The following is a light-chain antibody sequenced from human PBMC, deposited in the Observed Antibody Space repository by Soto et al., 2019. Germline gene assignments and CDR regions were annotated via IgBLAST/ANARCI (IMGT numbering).Light chain of an antibody. Sequence: EIVMTQSPATLSVSPGERATLSCRASQSVNSNLAWYQQKPGQAPRLLIYGASTRATGIPARFSGSGSGTEFTPTISSLQSEDFAVYYCQQYNNWPWLTFGGGTKVEIK. CDR2: GAS. CDR1: QSVNSN. V-gene: IGKV3-15*01. CDR3: QQYNNWPWLT. J-gene: IGKJ4*01.